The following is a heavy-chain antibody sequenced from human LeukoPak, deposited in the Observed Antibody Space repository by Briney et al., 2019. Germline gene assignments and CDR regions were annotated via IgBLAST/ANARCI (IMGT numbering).Heavy chain of an antibody. J-gene: IGHJ3*02. D-gene: IGHD3-10*01. CDR3: ARDAYGDDALGI. Sequence: GGSLRLSCAASGFTVSSNYMNWVRQAPGKGLEWVSLLYSDGTTYYADSVKGRFTISRDNSKNTLFLQMNSLRAEDTAVYYCARDAYGDDALGIWGQGTMVTVSS. V-gene: IGHV3-66*01. CDR2: LYSDGTT. CDR1: GFTVSSNY.